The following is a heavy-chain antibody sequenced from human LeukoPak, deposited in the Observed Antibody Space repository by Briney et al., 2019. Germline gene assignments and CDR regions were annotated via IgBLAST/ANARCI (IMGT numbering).Heavy chain of an antibody. Sequence: SETLSLTCGVSGGSISSSNWWSWVRQTPGKGLEWIGEVYHSGTTNYNPSLKSRVTISVDKSKNQFFLNLDSVTAADTAVYYCAKIPSAVPGRGFDYWGQGTLVTVSS. J-gene: IGHJ4*02. CDR2: VYHSGTT. D-gene: IGHD6-19*01. CDR3: AKIPSAVPGRGFDY. V-gene: IGHV4-4*02. CDR1: GGSISSSNW.